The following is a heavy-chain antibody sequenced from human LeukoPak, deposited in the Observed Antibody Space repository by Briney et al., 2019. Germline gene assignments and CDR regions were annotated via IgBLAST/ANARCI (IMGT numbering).Heavy chain of an antibody. CDR2: ISWNSGII. CDR3: AKDVTGTGAFDI. Sequence: GGSLRLSCAASGFTFDDYAMHWVRQAPGKGLEWVSGISWNSGIIGYADSVKGRFTLSRDNAKNSLYLQMNSLRAEDTALYYCAKDVTGTGAFDIWGQGTMVTVSS. V-gene: IGHV3-9*01. CDR1: GFTFDDYA. D-gene: IGHD1-7*01. J-gene: IGHJ3*02.